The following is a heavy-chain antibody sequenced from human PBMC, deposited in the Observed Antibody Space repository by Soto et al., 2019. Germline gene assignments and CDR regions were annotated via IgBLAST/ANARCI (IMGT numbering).Heavy chain of an antibody. J-gene: IGHJ4*02. CDR3: VKSGDNYNALDY. CDR2: SSNSGSFT. V-gene: IGHV3-11*06. D-gene: IGHD1-1*01. CDR1: GFXLNDHY. Sequence: PAGSLRLSCTASGFXLNDHYMSWIRKAPGKGLEWIGYSSNSGSFTXXADSVXXXXXXXRDNAXXSLYLQINSLRGDDTAIYYCVKSGDNYNALDYWGQGPPVTVSS.